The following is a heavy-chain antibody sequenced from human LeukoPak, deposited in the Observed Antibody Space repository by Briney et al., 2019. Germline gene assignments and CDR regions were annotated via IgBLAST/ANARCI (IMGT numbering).Heavy chain of an antibody. Sequence: GRSLRLSCAASGFTFSSYGMHWVRQAPGKGLEWVAVIWYDGSNKYYADSVKGRFTISRDNSKNTLYLQMNSLRAEDTAVYYCVRDRVGGYDWVGSLDYWGQGTLVTVSS. CDR3: VRDRVGGYDWVGSLDY. J-gene: IGHJ4*02. CDR2: IWYDGSNK. D-gene: IGHD5-12*01. V-gene: IGHV3-33*01. CDR1: GFTFSSYG.